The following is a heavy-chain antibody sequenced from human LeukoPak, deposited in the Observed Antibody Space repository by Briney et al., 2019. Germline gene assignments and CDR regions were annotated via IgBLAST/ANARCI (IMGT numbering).Heavy chain of an antibody. CDR3: ARILVPAAYSTGFDP. V-gene: IGHV4-4*09. D-gene: IGHD2-2*01. CDR2: IYTSGST. J-gene: IGHJ5*02. CDR1: GGSISSYY. Sequence: SETLSLTCTVSGGSISSYYWSWIRQPPGKGLEWIGYIYTSGSTNYNPSLKSRVTISVDTSKNQFSLKLSSVTAADTAVYYCARILVPAAYSTGFDPWGQGTLVTVSS.